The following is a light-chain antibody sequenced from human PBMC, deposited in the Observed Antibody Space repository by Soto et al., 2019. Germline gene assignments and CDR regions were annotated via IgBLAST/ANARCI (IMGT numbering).Light chain of an antibody. V-gene: IGKV1-5*03. Sequence: DIQITPSPSTLSGSVGDRVTITCRASQTIRSWLAWYQQKPGKAPKILIYKASTLKSGVPSRFSGSGSGTEVTLTLSSLHPDDFATYSCQHYNSYSEAFGQGTKVELK. CDR1: QTIRSW. J-gene: IGKJ1*01. CDR3: QHYNSYSEA. CDR2: KAS.